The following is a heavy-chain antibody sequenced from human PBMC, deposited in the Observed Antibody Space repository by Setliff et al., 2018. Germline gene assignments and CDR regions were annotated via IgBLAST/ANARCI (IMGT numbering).Heavy chain of an antibody. Sequence: LRLSCAASGFTFTSYWMSWVRQAPGKGLEWVANIKQDGSEKYYVDSVKGRFAISRDNAKNSLYLQMNSLRAEDTAMYYCARDATYYDFWSDYSPDAFDIWGQGTMVTVSS. CDR3: ARDATYYDFWSDYSPDAFDI. D-gene: IGHD3-3*01. V-gene: IGHV3-7*01. CDR2: IKQDGSEK. J-gene: IGHJ3*02. CDR1: GFTFTSYW.